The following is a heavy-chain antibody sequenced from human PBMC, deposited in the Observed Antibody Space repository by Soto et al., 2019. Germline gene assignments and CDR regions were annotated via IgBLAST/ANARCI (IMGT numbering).Heavy chain of an antibody. CDR1: GFTFSSYG. D-gene: IGHD3-22*01. V-gene: IGHV3-30*18. CDR3: AKEPYDSTGFYYSFHH. CDR2: ISSDGSDK. J-gene: IGHJ4*02. Sequence: QVLLVESGGGVVQPGRSLRLSCAASGFTFSSYGMHWVRQAPGKGLEWVAVISSDGSDKNYADSVKGRFSISRDNSRNTLFLQMNSLRPEDTAVFYCAKEPYDSTGFYYSFHHWGQGTLVTVSS.